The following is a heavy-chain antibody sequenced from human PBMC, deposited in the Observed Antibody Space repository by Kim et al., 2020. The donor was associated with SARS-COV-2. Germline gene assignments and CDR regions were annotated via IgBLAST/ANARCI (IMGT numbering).Heavy chain of an antibody. CDR3: AKDPWGYCRGGCCYSDY. Sequence: GGSLRLSCAASGFTFSSYGMHWVRQAPGKGLEWVAVISYDGSNKYYADSVKGRFTISRDNSKNTLYLQMNSLRDEDTAVYYCAKDPWGYCRGGCCYSDY. CDR2: ISYDGSNK. D-gene: IGHD2-15*01. J-gene: IGHJ4*03. CDR1: GFTFSSYG. V-gene: IGHV3-30*18.